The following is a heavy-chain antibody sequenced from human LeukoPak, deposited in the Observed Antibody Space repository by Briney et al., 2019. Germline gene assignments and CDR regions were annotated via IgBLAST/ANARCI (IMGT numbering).Heavy chain of an antibody. CDR3: YVSGWTEDIDN. V-gene: IGHV3-64D*06. CDR1: GITXXXXX. CDR2: XSXNGGMT. D-gene: IGHD6-19*01. Sequence: GGSLXLXXXASGITXXXXXXXXXXQAPGXXXXYVSAXSXNGGMTFXXDSXKGXFXXSRDNSKNTLYLQMSSLRGEDTAVYYCYVSGWTEDIDNWGQGTLVTVSS. J-gene: IGHJ4*02.